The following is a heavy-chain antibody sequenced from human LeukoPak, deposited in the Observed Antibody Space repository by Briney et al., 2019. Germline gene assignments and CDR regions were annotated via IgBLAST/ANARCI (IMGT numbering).Heavy chain of an antibody. V-gene: IGHV3-23*01. J-gene: IGHJ4*02. CDR3: AKSWEQQLVGFDY. CDR1: GFTFSSYA. CDR2: ISGSGGST. D-gene: IGHD6-13*01. Sequence: GGSLRLSCAASGFTFSSYAMSWVRQAPGKGLEWVSGISGSGGSTYYADSVKGRFTISRDNSKNTLYVQMNSLRAEDTAVYYCAKSWEQQLVGFDYWGQGTLVTVSS.